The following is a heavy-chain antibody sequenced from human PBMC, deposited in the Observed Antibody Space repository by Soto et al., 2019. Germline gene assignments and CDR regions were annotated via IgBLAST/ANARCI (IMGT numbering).Heavy chain of an antibody. CDR3: TRADLTVTLSVFDP. CDR2: ISDDGSSK. D-gene: IGHD4-17*01. J-gene: IGHJ5*02. V-gene: IGHV3-30-3*01. Sequence: QVQLVESGGALSHLGSPRDSSCEALESIFVAMLFPWVRRAPGKGREWVALISDDGSSKYYADSVKGRFTISRDNSKNTLYLQMNSLSAEDTAVYYCTRADLTVTLSVFDPWGQGTLVTVSS. CDR1: ESIFVAML.